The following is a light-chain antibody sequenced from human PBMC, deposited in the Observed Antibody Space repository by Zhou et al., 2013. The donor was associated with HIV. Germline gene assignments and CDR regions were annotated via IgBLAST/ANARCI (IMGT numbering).Light chain of an antibody. CDR2: GAS. J-gene: IGKJ1*01. CDR1: QSVSNNF. V-gene: IGKV3-20*01. CDR3: QQYGSSPRT. Sequence: DIVLTQSPGTLSLSPGERAALSCRASQSVSNNFLAWYQQKPGQAPRLLIYGASSRATGIPDRFSGSGSGTDFTLTISRLEPEDFAVYSCQQYGSSPRTFGQGTKVEIK.